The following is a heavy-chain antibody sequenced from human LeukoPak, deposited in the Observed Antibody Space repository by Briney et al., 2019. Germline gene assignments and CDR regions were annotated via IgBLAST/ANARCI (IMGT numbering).Heavy chain of an antibody. D-gene: IGHD3-9*01. Sequence: ASVKVSCKASGFTFTSSAMQWVRQARGQRLGWIGWIVVGSGNTNYAQKFQERVTITRDMSTSTAYMELSSLRSEDTAVYYCAADGLPHDILTGDAFDIWGQGTMVTVSS. CDR2: IVVGSGNT. J-gene: IGHJ3*02. V-gene: IGHV1-58*02. CDR3: AADGLPHDILTGDAFDI. CDR1: GFTFTSSA.